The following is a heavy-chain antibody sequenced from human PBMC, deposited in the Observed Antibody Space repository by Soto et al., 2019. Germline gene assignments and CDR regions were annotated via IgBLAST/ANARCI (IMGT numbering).Heavy chain of an antibody. CDR1: VGTFSSYT. Sequence: QVQLVQSGAEVKKPGSSVKVSCKASVGTFSSYTISWVRQAPGQGLEWMGRIIPILGIANYAQKFQGRVTITADKSTSTAYMELSSLRSEDTAVYYCARDIVVVPGGFDYWGQGTLVTVSS. D-gene: IGHD2-2*01. CDR3: ARDIVVVPGGFDY. V-gene: IGHV1-69*08. J-gene: IGHJ4*02. CDR2: IIPILGIA.